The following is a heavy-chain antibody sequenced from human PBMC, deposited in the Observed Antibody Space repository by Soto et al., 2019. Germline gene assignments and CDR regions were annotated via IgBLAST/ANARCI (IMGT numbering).Heavy chain of an antibody. J-gene: IGHJ5*02. Sequence: GGSLRLSCAASEFSVGNAWMRWVRQAPGKGLEWVGRIKSETDGGTTDYAAPVKGRFTISRDDSKNTLYLQMNSLKTEDTAVYYCTTVPRGYFGPRDPCGQGTLVTVYS. V-gene: IGHV3-15*01. CDR2: IKSETDGGTT. CDR1: EFSVGNAW. D-gene: IGHD3-3*01. CDR3: TTVPRGYFGPRDP.